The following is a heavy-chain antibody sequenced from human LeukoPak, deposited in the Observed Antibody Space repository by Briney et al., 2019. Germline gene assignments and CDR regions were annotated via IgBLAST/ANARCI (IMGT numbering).Heavy chain of an antibody. D-gene: IGHD3-22*01. J-gene: IGHJ4*02. CDR3: AKDPRRNYYDSSGYLVY. V-gene: IGHV3-20*04. CDR2: INWSGGRT. Sequence: SGGSLRLSCAASGFMFDDYGMSWVRQAPGEGLEWVSGINWSGGRTGYGDSLKGRFTISRDNSKSTLYLQMNSLRAEDTAVYYCAKDPRRNYYDSSGYLVYWGQGTLVTVSS. CDR1: GFMFDDYG.